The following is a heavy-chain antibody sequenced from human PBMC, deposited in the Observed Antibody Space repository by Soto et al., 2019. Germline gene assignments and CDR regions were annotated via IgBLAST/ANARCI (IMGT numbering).Heavy chain of an antibody. V-gene: IGHV4-61*08. J-gene: IGHJ2*01. CDR1: VGSVSTGVHY. Sequence: QVQLQESGPGLVKPSGTLSLTCLVPVSVGSVSTGVHYWTWIRQPPGKGLEWIGYIYYSGSTNYNPSLKSRVTISVDTSKNQFSLKLTSVTAADTAVYYCARGYYTSWYWFDRWGRGTLVTVSS. CDR3: ARGYYTSWYWFDR. D-gene: IGHD6-13*01. CDR2: IYYSGST.